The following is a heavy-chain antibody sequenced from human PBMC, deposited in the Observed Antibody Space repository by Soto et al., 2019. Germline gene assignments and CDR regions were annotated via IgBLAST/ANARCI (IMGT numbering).Heavy chain of an antibody. V-gene: IGHV3-23*01. Sequence: EVQLLDSGGGLVQPGGSVRLSCVASGFPFTNDAMSWVRQAPGKGLEWVSGISGSGDRTDYVDSVKGRFTISRDNSKSTLYLHMNSLKGEDTATYYCAKDGYCSSNNCYWSYWGQGTLLIVAS. D-gene: IGHD2-2*03. CDR3: AKDGYCSSNNCYWSY. J-gene: IGHJ4*02. CDR1: GFPFTNDA. CDR2: ISGSGDRT.